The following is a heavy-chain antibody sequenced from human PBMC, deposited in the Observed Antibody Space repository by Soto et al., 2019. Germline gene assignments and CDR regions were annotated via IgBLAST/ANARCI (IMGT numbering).Heavy chain of an antibody. D-gene: IGHD3-16*02. CDR2: INPSGGST. V-gene: IGHV1-46*01. CDR1: GYTFTSYY. Sequence: ASVKVSCKASGYTFTSYYMHWVRQAPGQGLEWMGIINPSGGSTSYAQKFQGRVTMTRDTSTSTVYMELSSLRSEDTAVYYCARDFYVWGSYRGYYYYGMDVWGQGTTVTVSS. J-gene: IGHJ6*02. CDR3: ARDFYVWGSYRGYYYYGMDV.